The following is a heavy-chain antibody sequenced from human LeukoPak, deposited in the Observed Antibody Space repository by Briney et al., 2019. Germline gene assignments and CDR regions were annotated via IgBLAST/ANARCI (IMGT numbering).Heavy chain of an antibody. CDR2: ISGSGDNT. CDR3: AKDRNVDY. J-gene: IGHJ4*02. Sequence: GGSLRPSCAVSGFIFSSYAMSWVRQAPGKGLEWVSSISGSGDNTHYADSVEGRFTISRDNSKNTLYLQMNSLRAEDTAVYYCAKDRNVDYWGQGTLVTVSS. V-gene: IGHV3-23*01. CDR1: GFIFSSYA.